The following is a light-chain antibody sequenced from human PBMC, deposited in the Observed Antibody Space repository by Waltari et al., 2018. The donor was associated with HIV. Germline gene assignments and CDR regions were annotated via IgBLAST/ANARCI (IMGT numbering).Light chain of an antibody. CDR2: DVH. Sequence: QSALTQPASVSGSPGQSVNISCTGTDSDIGHYDFVSWYQHSPGTAPHLIIYDVHTRPSGVSLRFSGSKSGNAASLRISGLQAEDEANYYCCSYAGGPFVFGSGTSVIVL. J-gene: IGLJ1*01. CDR1: DSDIGHYDF. V-gene: IGLV2-23*02. CDR3: CSYAGGPFV.